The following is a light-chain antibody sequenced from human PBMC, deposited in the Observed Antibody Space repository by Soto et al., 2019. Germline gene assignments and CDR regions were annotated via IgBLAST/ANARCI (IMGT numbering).Light chain of an antibody. Sequence: DIQMTQSPSTLSASVGDRVTITCRASQSVSGWLAWYHQKPGEAPKLLISKASTLENGVPSRFSGSESGTVFTLTISSLQHGDSGTYYCQQYDSLSSFGQGTKLEI. CDR2: KAS. CDR3: QQYDSLSS. V-gene: IGKV1-5*03. CDR1: QSVSGW. J-gene: IGKJ2*01.